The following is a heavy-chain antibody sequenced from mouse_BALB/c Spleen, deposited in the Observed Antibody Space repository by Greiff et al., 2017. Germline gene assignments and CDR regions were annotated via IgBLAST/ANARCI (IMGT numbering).Heavy chain of an antibody. CDR2: IYPGDGDT. CDR1: GYAFSSSW. D-gene: IGHD2-2*01. V-gene: IGHV1-82*01. Sequence: QVQLQQSGPELVKPGASVKISCKASGYAFSSSWMNWVKQRPGQGLEWIGRIYPGDGDTNYNGKFKGKATLTADKSSSTAYMQLSSLTSVDSAVYFCARWGGGYDGAYWGQGTLVTVSA. J-gene: IGHJ3*01. CDR3: ARWGGGYDGAY.